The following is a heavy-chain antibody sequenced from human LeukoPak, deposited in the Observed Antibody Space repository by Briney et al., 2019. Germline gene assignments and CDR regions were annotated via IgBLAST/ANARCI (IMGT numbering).Heavy chain of an antibody. D-gene: IGHD3-3*01. V-gene: IGHV1-18*01. Sequence: GASVKVSCKASGYTFISYGIGWVRQAPGQGLEWMGWISAYNGNTNYAQKLQGRVTMTTDTSTSTAYMELRSLRSDDTAVYYCARGPYYDFWSGYYYYFDYWGQGTLVTVSS. J-gene: IGHJ4*02. CDR3: ARGPYYDFWSGYYYYFDY. CDR1: GYTFISYG. CDR2: ISAYNGNT.